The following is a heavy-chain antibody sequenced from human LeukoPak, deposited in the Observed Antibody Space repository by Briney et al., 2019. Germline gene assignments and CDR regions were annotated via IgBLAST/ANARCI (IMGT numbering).Heavy chain of an antibody. CDR3: ASRYSYGPGSLDY. D-gene: IGHD5-18*01. CDR1: GGSFSGYY. Sequence: SETLSLTCAVYGGSFSGYYWSWIRQPPGKGLEWVGEINHSGSTNYNPSLKSRVTISVDTSKNQFSLKLSSVTAADTAVYYCASRYSYGPGSLDYWGQGTLVTVSS. J-gene: IGHJ4*02. CDR2: INHSGST. V-gene: IGHV4-34*01.